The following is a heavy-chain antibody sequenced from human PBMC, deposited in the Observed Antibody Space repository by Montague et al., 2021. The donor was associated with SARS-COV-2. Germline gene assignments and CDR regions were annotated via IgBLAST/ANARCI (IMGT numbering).Heavy chain of an antibody. CDR1: GGPFGEPYY. D-gene: IGHD6-19*01. J-gene: IGHJ4*02. CDR2: INHRRTA. V-gene: IGHV4-34*01. CDR3: ARAGLAVLDF. Sequence: SETLSLTCAVSGGPFGEPYYWTWLRQTPGKTLEWIAEINHRRTAKYNSSLTNRVAISVDTSKREIYLNLTSVTDADTATYYCARAGLAVLDFWGQGSLV.